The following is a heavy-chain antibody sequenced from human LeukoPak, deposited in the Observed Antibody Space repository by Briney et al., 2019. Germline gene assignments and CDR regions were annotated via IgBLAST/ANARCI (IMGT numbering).Heavy chain of an antibody. CDR2: ISSSSSTI. CDR1: GFTFSSYS. D-gene: IGHD2-15*01. CDR3: ARPLLLSFTSGTPFDH. J-gene: IGHJ4*02. V-gene: IGHV3-48*04. Sequence: PGGSLRLSCAASGFTFSSYSMNWVRQAPGKGLEWVSYISSSSSTIYYADSVKGRFSISRDNSKNTLFLQMNSLRPEDTAIYYCARPLLLSFTSGTPFDHWGQGTLVTVSS.